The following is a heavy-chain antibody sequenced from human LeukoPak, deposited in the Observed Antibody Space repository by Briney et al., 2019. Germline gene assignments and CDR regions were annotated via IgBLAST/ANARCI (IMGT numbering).Heavy chain of an antibody. CDR2: ISSSGSTI. V-gene: IGHV3-48*03. CDR3: ARVREDYYYMDV. Sequence: GGSLRLSCAASGFTFSSYEMNWVRQAPGKGLEWVSYISSSGSTIYYADSVKGRFTIPRDNAKNSLYLQMNSLRAEDTAVYYCARVREDYYYMDVWGKGTTVTISS. CDR1: GFTFSSYE. J-gene: IGHJ6*03.